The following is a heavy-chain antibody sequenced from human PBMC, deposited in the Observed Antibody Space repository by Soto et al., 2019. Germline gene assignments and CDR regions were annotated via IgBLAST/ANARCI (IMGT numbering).Heavy chain of an antibody. J-gene: IGHJ4*02. CDR2: IHYNGNT. CDR1: GDSISRYS. CDR3: AREGNLGRWIQPLDS. D-gene: IGHD2-2*03. V-gene: IGHV4-59*01. Sequence: SETLSLTCTVSGDSISRYSWSWIRQPPGKGLEWIGNIHYNGNTKYSPSLKSRVTMSVDTSKNHCSLKLISVTTADTAVYFCAREGNLGRWIQPLDSWGQGTLVTVSS.